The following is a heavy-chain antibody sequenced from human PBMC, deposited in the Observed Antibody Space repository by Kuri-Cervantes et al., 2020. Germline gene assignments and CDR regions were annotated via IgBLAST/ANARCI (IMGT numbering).Heavy chain of an antibody. CDR3: ATAVFTGYYYMDV. J-gene: IGHJ6*03. CDR2: IIPIFGTA. D-gene: IGHD4-11*01. Sequence: SVKVSCKASGGTFSSYAISWVRQAPGQELEWMGGIIPIFGTANYAQKFQGRVTITADKSTSTAYMELSSLRSEDTAVYYCATAVFTGYYYMDVWGKGTTVTVSS. CDR1: GGTFSSYA. V-gene: IGHV1-69*06.